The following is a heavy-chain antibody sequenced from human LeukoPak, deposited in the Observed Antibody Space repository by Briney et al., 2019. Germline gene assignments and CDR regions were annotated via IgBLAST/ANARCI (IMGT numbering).Heavy chain of an antibody. CDR2: ISSSSSTI. J-gene: IGHJ5*02. D-gene: IGHD1-26*01. Sequence: GGSLRLSCAASGFTFSSYSMNWVRQAPGKGLEWVSYISSSSSTIYYADSVKGRFTISRDNAKNSLYLQMNSLRAEDTAVYYCARDPGTLVGAPWMYNWFDPWGQGTLVTVSS. CDR1: GFTFSSYS. CDR3: ARDPGTLVGAPWMYNWFDP. V-gene: IGHV3-48*04.